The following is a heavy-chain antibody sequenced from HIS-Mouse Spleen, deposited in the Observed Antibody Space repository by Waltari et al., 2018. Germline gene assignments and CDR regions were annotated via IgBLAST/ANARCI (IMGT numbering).Heavy chain of an antibody. J-gene: IGHJ2*01. V-gene: IGHV4-39*07. CDR2: IYYSGST. Sequence: QLQLQESGPGLVKPSETLSLTCTVPGGSISSRSYYWGWIRQPPGKGLEWIGSIYYSGSTYYNPSLKSRVTISVDTSKNQFSLKLSSVTAADTAMYYCAREIPYSSSWYDWYFDLWGRGTLVTVSS. D-gene: IGHD6-13*01. CDR3: AREIPYSSSWYDWYFDL. CDR1: GGSISSRSYY.